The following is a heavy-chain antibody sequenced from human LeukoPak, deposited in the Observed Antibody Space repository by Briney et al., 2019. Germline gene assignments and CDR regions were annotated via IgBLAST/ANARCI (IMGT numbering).Heavy chain of an antibody. Sequence: PGGSLRLSCGASGFTFRSCWMSWVRQAPGKGLEWVANIKQDGSKKNYVDSLKGRFTISRDNAKNSLFLQMNSLKAEDTAVYYCARETPDSSGWDWGQGTLVTVSS. CDR2: IKQDGSKK. D-gene: IGHD6-19*01. V-gene: IGHV3-7*01. J-gene: IGHJ4*02. CDR1: GFTFRSCW. CDR3: ARETPDSSGWD.